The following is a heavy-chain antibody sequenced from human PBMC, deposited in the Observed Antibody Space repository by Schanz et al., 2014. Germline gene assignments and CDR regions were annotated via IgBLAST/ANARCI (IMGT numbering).Heavy chain of an antibody. Sequence: VQLVESGGGVVQPGRSLRLSCAASGFTFSGYSMNWVRQAPGKGLEWVAYISSSSSTIHYADSVKGRFTISRDNSKNTLYLQMNSLRPEDTAVYYCANNWNLDYWGQGTLVTVSS. J-gene: IGHJ4*02. D-gene: IGHD1-20*01. V-gene: IGHV3-48*01. CDR3: ANNWNLDY. CDR1: GFTFSGYS. CDR2: ISSSSSTI.